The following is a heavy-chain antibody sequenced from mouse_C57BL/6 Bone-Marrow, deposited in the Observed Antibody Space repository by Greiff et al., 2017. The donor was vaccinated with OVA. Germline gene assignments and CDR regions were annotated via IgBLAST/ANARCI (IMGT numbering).Heavy chain of an antibody. CDR3: TRYYGSSRYFDV. Sequence: VQLQQSGTVLARPGASVKMSCKTSGYTFTSYWMHWVKQRPGQGLEWIGAIYPGNSDTSYNQKFKGKAKLTAVTSASTAYMELRSLTNEDSAVYYCTRYYGSSRYFDVWGTGTTVTVSS. V-gene: IGHV1-5*01. CDR1: GYTFTSYW. J-gene: IGHJ1*03. CDR2: IYPGNSDT. D-gene: IGHD1-1*01.